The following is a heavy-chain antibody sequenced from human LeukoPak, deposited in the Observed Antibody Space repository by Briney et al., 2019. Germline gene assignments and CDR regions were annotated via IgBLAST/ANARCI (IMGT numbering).Heavy chain of an antibody. Sequence: GGALQISSQGAGYGFISYWIGWGRRKPGKGGEGRGIIYPGESDTRYSPSFEGQVTISADNSISTAYLQWSSLKASDTAMYYCATTYYYDSSGYRFDYWGQGTLVTVSS. CDR2: IYPGESDT. V-gene: IGHV5-51*01. CDR1: GYGFISYW. D-gene: IGHD3-22*01. J-gene: IGHJ4*02. CDR3: ATTYYYDSSGYRFDY.